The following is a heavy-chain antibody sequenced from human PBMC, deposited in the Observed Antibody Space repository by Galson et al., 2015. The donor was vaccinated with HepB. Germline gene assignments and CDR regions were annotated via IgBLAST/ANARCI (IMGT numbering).Heavy chain of an antibody. CDR3: ARGGYCSSTSCSRMALRRRWFDP. Sequence: SVKVSCKASGYTFTSYGSSWVRQAPGQGLEWMGWISAYNGNTNYAQKLQGRVTMTTDTSTSTAYMELRSLRSDDTAVYYCARGGYCSSTSCSRMALRRRWFDPWGQGTLVTVSS. J-gene: IGHJ5*02. CDR1: GYTFTSYG. V-gene: IGHV1-18*01. D-gene: IGHD2-2*01. CDR2: ISAYNGNT.